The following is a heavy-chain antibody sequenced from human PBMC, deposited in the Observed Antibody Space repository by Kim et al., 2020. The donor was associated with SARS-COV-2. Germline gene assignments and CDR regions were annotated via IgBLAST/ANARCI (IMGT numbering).Heavy chain of an antibody. D-gene: IGHD3-10*01. CDR1: GGSISSYY. V-gene: IGHV4-59*01. CDR2: IYYSGST. Sequence: SETLSLTCTVSGGSISSYYWSWIRQPPGKGLEWIGYIYYSGSTNYNPSLKSRVTISVDTSKNQFSLKLSSVTAADTAVYYCARGVGRGVIHYWGQGTLVTVSS. J-gene: IGHJ4*02. CDR3: ARGVGRGVIHY.